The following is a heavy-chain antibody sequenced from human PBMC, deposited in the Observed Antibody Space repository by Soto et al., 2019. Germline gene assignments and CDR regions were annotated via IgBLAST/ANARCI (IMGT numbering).Heavy chain of an antibody. D-gene: IGHD6-13*01. Sequence: GGSLRLSCAASGFTFSSYSMNWVRQAPGKGLERASSISSSSSYIYYADSVKGRFTISRDNAKNSLYLQMNSLRAEDTAVYYCARKGPGGTQLEGFDYWGQGTLVTVSS. CDR1: GFTFSSYS. CDR2: ISSSSSYI. J-gene: IGHJ4*02. V-gene: IGHV3-21*01. CDR3: ARKGPGGTQLEGFDY.